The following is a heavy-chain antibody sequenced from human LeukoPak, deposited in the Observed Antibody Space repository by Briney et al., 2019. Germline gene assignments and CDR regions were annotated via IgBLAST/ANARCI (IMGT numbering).Heavy chain of an antibody. Sequence: SGGSLRLSCAASGFTFITYAMSWVRQAPGKGLEWVSGISGGGGSTYYADSVKGRFNISRDNSKNTLHLQMNSLRAEDTAVYYCAKGGPNNVYHFDYWGQGTLVTVSS. J-gene: IGHJ4*02. D-gene: IGHD1/OR15-1a*01. CDR1: GFTFITYA. CDR3: AKGGPNNVYHFDY. V-gene: IGHV3-23*01. CDR2: ISGGGGST.